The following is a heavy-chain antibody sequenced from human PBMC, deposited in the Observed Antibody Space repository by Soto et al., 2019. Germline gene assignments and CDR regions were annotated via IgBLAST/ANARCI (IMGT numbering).Heavy chain of an antibody. J-gene: IGHJ5*02. Sequence: GGSLRLSCAASGFTFSSYAMTWVRQAPGKGLQWVSSISNSGDKTYYADSVKGRFTISRDNSKNTLYLQMNSLRAEDTALYYCAQSRDGYNLDWLDPWGQGTLVTVSS. V-gene: IGHV3-23*01. CDR3: AQSRDGYNLDWLDP. CDR1: GFTFSSYA. D-gene: IGHD5-12*01. CDR2: ISNSGDKT.